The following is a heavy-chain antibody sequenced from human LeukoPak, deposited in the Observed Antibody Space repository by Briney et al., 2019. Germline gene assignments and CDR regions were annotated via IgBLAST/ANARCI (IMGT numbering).Heavy chain of an antibody. CDR3: AGLYDSSGYYNY. V-gene: IGHV1-69*04. D-gene: IGHD3-22*01. J-gene: IGHJ4*02. CDR2: IIPILGIA. CDR1: GGTFSSYA. Sequence: ASVKVSCKASGGTFSSYAISWVRQAPGQGLEWMGRIIPILGIANYAQKFQGRVTITADKSTSTAYMELSSLRSEDTAVYNCAGLYDSSGYYNYWGQGTLVTVSS.